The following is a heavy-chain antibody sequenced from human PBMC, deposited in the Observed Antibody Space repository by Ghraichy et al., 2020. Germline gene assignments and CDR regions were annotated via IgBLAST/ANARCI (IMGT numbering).Heavy chain of an antibody. CDR3: VISYKYGLRHFDY. D-gene: IGHD2-8*01. CDR2: LNIDGTTV. Sequence: LSLTCAASGFSFTDYWMHWVRQTPGRGLEWVSHLNIDGTTVNYADSVKGRFTISRDNAKNTMYLQMISLTVEDTAVYYCVISYKYGLRHFDYWGQGTLVTVSS. CDR1: GFSFTDYW. J-gene: IGHJ4*02. V-gene: IGHV3-74*01.